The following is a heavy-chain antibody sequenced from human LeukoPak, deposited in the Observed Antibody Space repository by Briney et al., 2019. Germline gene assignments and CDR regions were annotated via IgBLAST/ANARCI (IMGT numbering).Heavy chain of an antibody. V-gene: IGHV4-59*01. J-gene: IGHJ4*02. D-gene: IGHD3-3*01. CDR1: GGSISSYY. CDR2: IYYSGST. CDR3: ARESGYPPSIFSD. Sequence: SETLSLTCTVSGGSISSYYWSWIRQPPGKGLEWIGYIYYSGSTNYNPSLKSRVTISVDTSKNQFSLKLSSVTAADTAVYYCARESGYPPSIFSDWGQGTLVTVSS.